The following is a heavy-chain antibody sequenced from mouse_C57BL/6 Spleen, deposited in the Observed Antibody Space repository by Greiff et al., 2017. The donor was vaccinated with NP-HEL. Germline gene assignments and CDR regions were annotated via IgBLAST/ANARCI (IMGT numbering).Heavy chain of an antibody. CDR2: IDPSDSYT. D-gene: IGHD2-2*01. J-gene: IGHJ4*01. V-gene: IGHV1-69*01. CDR3: ARFYGYGDYYAMDY. Sequence: QVQLQQPGAELVMPEASVKLSCKASGYTFTSYWMHWVKQRPGQGLEWIGEIDPSDSYTNYNQKFKGKSTLTVDKSSSTAYMQLSSLTSEDSAVYYCARFYGYGDYYAMDYWGQGTSVTVSS. CDR1: GYTFTSYW.